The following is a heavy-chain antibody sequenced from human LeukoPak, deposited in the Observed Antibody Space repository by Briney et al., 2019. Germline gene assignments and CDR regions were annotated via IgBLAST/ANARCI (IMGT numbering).Heavy chain of an antibody. Sequence: GSLRLSCAASGFTFSSYAMSWVRQAPGKGLEWVANIKQDGSEKYYVDSVKGRFTISGDNAKNSLYLQMNSLRAEDTAVYYCAGSLWFGELARFDPWGQGTLVTVSS. CDR2: IKQDGSEK. CDR1: GFTFSSYA. J-gene: IGHJ5*02. D-gene: IGHD3-10*01. V-gene: IGHV3-7*03. CDR3: AGSLWFGELARFDP.